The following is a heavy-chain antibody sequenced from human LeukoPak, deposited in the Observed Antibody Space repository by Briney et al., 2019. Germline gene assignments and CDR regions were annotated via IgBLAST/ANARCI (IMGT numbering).Heavy chain of an antibody. CDR1: GYTFTGYY. V-gene: IGHV1-2*02. Sequence: GASVKVSCKASGYTFTGYYMHWVRQAPGQGLEWMGWINPNSGGTNYAQKFQGRVTMTRDTSINTAYMELSRLTSDDTAVYFCARGRDLDCSSTSCSMFDCWGQGTLVTVSS. D-gene: IGHD2-2*01. J-gene: IGHJ4*02. CDR2: INPNSGGT. CDR3: ARGRDLDCSSTSCSMFDC.